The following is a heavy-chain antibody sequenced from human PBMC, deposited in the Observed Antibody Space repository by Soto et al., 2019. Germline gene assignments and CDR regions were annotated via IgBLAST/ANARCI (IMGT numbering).Heavy chain of an antibody. J-gene: IGHJ5*02. CDR3: SKWDGYGDQ. V-gene: IGHV3-23*01. CDR1: GFTFSTNS. D-gene: IGHD5-12*01. CDR2: LSAGGDST. Sequence: EVQLLESGGGLVQPGGPLRLSCAASGFTFSTNSLTWVRHPPGKGLAWVCGLSAGGDSTHYADSVKGRFTSSRDNSKNMVYLQMNSLTADDTAVYFCSKWDGYGDQWGQGTLVTVSS.